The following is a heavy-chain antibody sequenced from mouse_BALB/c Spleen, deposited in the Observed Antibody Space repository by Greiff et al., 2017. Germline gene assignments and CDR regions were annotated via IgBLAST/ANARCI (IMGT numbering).Heavy chain of an antibody. Sequence: EVKLQESGGDLVKPGGSLKLSCAASGFTFSSYGMSWVRQTPDKRLEWVATISSGGSYTYYPDSVKGRFTISRDNAKNTLYLQMSSLKSEDTAMYYCARHDGNYAMDYWGQGTSVTVSS. CDR2: ISSGGSYT. V-gene: IGHV5-6*01. CDR3: ARHDGNYAMDY. CDR1: GFTFSSYG. J-gene: IGHJ4*01. D-gene: IGHD2-3*01.